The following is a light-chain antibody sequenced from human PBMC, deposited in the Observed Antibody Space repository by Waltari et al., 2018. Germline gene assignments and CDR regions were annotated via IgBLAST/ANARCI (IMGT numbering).Light chain of an antibody. Sequence: DIVMTQSPDSLAVSLGERATINCKSSQSVLYSSNNKNYLAWYQQGPGQPPKLLIYWASTRESGVPDRFSGSGSGTDFTLTISSLQAEDVAVYYCQQYYSAPYTCGQGTKLEIK. J-gene: IGKJ2*01. CDR1: QSVLYSSNNKNY. CDR2: WAS. V-gene: IGKV4-1*01. CDR3: QQYYSAPYT.